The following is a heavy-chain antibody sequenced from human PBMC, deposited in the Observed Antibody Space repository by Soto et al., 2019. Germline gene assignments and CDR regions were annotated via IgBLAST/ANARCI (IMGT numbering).Heavy chain of an antibody. CDR3: ASLTYYYDSSGYYF. CDR2: IYYSGST. V-gene: IGHV4-39*01. CDR1: GGSIISSYY. J-gene: IGHJ4*01. D-gene: IGHD3-22*01. Sequence: SETLSLTCTVSGGSIISSYYWGWIRQPPGKGLEWIGSIYYSGSTYYNPSLKSRVTISVDTSKNQFSLKLSSVTAADTAVYYCASLTYYYDSSGYYFWGQGTLVTVSS.